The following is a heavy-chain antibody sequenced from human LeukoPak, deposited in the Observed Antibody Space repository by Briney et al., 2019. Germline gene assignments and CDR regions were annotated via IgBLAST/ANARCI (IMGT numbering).Heavy chain of an antibody. CDR1: GGTFSSYA. CDR2: IIPIFGTA. Sequence: ASVKVSCKASGGTFSSYAISWVRQAPGQGLEWMGGIIPIFGTANYAQKFQGRVTITTDESTSTAYMELSSLRSEDTAVYYCARGGIVVVPAGPQSRDAFDIWGQGTMVTVSS. J-gene: IGHJ3*02. D-gene: IGHD2-2*01. V-gene: IGHV1-69*05. CDR3: ARGGIVVVPAGPQSRDAFDI.